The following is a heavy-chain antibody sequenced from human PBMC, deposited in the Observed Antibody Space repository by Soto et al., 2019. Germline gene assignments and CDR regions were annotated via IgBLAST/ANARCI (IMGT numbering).Heavy chain of an antibody. CDR1: GFTFTSSA. D-gene: IGHD3-9*01. V-gene: IGHV1-58*01. CDR2: IVVGSGNT. Sequence: ASVKVCCKASGFTFTSSAVQWVRQARGQRLEWIGWIVVGSGNTNYAQKFQERVTITRDMSTSTAYMELSSLRSEDTAVYYCAAAYYDILTGRGAFDIWGQGTMVTVSS. J-gene: IGHJ3*02. CDR3: AAAYYDILTGRGAFDI.